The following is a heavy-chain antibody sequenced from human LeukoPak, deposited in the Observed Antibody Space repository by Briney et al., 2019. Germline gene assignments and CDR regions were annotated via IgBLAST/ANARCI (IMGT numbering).Heavy chain of an antibody. J-gene: IGHJ4*02. CDR3: AKTRPLDSSSWSHGDY. CDR2: ISGSGDST. D-gene: IGHD6-13*01. Sequence: GGSLRLSCAASGFTFSSYAMSWVRQAPGKGLEWVSAISGSGDSTYYGDSVKGRFTISRDNSRNTLYLQMNSLRAEDTAVYYCAKTRPLDSSSWSHGDYWGQGTLVTVSS. V-gene: IGHV3-23*01. CDR1: GFTFSSYA.